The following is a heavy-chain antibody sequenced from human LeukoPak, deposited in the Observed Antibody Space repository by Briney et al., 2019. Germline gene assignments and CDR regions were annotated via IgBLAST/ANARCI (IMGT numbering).Heavy chain of an antibody. CDR3: AKDARRYCSSTSCRTGYFDC. V-gene: IGHV3-30*18. Sequence: GRSLRLSCAASGFTFSSYGMHWVRQAPGKGLEWVAVISYDGSNKYYADSVKGRFTISRDNSKNTLYLQMNSLRAEDTAVYYCAKDARRYCSSTSCRTGYFDCWGQGTLVTVSS. J-gene: IGHJ4*02. CDR1: GFTFSSYG. D-gene: IGHD2-2*01. CDR2: ISYDGSNK.